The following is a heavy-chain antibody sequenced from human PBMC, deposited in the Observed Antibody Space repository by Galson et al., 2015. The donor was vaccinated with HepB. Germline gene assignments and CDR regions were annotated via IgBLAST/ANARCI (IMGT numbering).Heavy chain of an antibody. CDR1: GFTFDDYG. CDR2: INWNGAST. Sequence: SLRLSCAASGFTFDDYGMNWVRQAPGKGLEWVSGINWNGASTGYADSVKGRFTISRDNAKNSLYLQMNSLRAEDTAVYYCARAVRQWELDYWYFDLWGRGTLVTVSS. J-gene: IGHJ2*01. D-gene: IGHD1-26*01. V-gene: IGHV3-20*04. CDR3: ARAVRQWELDYWYFDL.